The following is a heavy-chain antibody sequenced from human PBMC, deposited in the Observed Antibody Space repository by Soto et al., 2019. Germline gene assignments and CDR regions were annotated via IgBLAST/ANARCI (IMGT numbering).Heavy chain of an antibody. V-gene: IGHV3-48*01. CDR2: ISRSSSTI. Sequence: EVQLVESGGGLVQPGGSLRLSCVASGFSFKSYSMNWVRQAPGKGLEWVSDISRSSSTINYADSVKGRFTISRDNAKNSLYLQMNSLRAEDTAVYYCARDREYCSDDDDRCFETGSDYWGQGTLVTVSS. D-gene: IGHD2-15*01. CDR3: ARDREYCSDDDDRCFETGSDY. CDR1: GFSFKSYS. J-gene: IGHJ4*02.